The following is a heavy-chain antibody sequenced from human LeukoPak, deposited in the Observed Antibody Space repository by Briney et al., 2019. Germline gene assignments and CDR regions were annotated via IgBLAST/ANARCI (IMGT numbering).Heavy chain of an antibody. Sequence: GGSLRLSCAASGFTFSIAWMSWVRQAPGKGLEWLGQIKKKSDGATTAYAAPVKGRFTISRDDSKNTLFLQMNSLKTEDTALYYCTWSGLKIESWGQGTLVTVSS. CDR1: GFTFSIAW. J-gene: IGHJ4*02. V-gene: IGHV3-15*01. D-gene: IGHD3-3*01. CDR2: IKKKSDGATT. CDR3: TWSGLKIES.